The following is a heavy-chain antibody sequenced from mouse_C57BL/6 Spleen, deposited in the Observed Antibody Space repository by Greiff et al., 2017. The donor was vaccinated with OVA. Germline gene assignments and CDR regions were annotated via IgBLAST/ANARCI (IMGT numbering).Heavy chain of an antibody. Sequence: QVQLQQSGAELVRPGASVPLSCKASGYTFTDYEMHWVKQTPVHGLAWIGAIDPDTGGTAYNQKFKGKAILTADKSSRTAYMELRSLTSEDSAVYYCTRSSWDGFAYWGQGTLVTVSA. CDR1: GYTFTDYE. CDR3: TRSSWDGFAY. J-gene: IGHJ3*01. V-gene: IGHV1-15*01. CDR2: IDPDTGGT. D-gene: IGHD4-1*01.